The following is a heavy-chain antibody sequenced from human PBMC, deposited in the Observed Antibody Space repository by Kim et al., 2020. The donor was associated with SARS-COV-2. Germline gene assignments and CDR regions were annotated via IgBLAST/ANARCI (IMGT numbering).Heavy chain of an antibody. D-gene: IGHD6-13*01. CDR3: AREPGYSSSWYDYYYYGMDV. CDR2: TYYRSKWYN. Sequence: SQTLSLTCAISGDSVSSNSAAWNWIRQSPSRGLEWLGRTYYRSKWYNDYAVSVKSRITINPDTSKNQFSLQLNSVTPEDTAVYYCAREPGYSSSWYDYYYYGMDVWGQGTPVTESS. CDR1: GDSVSSNSAA. J-gene: IGHJ6*02. V-gene: IGHV6-1*01.